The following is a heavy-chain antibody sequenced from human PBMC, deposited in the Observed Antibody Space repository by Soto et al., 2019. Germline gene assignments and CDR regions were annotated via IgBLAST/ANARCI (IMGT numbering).Heavy chain of an antibody. CDR1: GFTFSSYE. V-gene: IGHV3-48*03. Sequence: PGGSLRLSCAASGFTFSSYEMKWVRQAPGKGLEWVSYISSSGSTIYYADSVKGRFTISRDNAKNSLYLQMNSLRAEDTAVYYCARECLRPNWFDPWGQGTLVTVSS. J-gene: IGHJ5*02. CDR2: ISSSGSTI. D-gene: IGHD3-16*01. CDR3: ARECLRPNWFDP.